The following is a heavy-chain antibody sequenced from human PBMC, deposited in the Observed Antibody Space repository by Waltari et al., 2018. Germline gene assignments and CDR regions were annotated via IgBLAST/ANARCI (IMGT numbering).Heavy chain of an antibody. J-gene: IGHJ4*02. Sequence: QVQLVQSGAEVKKPGASVKVSCKASGYTFTGYYMHWVRQAPGQGLEWMGWMNPNSGNTDYAQKFQGRVTMTRNTSISTAYMELSSLRSEDTAVYYCARGYPFSFYGSGTYYNVYDYWGQGTLVTVSS. V-gene: IGHV1-8*02. CDR3: ARGYPFSFYGSGTYYNVYDY. D-gene: IGHD3-10*01. CDR2: MNPNSGNT. CDR1: GYTFTGYY.